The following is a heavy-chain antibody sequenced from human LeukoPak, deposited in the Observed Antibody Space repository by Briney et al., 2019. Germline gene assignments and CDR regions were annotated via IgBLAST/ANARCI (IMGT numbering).Heavy chain of an antibody. J-gene: IGHJ4*02. CDR2: INHSGST. CDR1: GGSFSGYY. Sequence: SEALSLTCAVYGGSFSGYYWSWIRQPPGKGLEWIGEINHSGSTNYNPSLKSRVTMSVDTSKNQFSLKLSSVTAADTAVYYCARGPWFRGSGSYYPRSFDYWGQGTLVTASS. CDR3: ARGPWFRGSGSYYPRSFDY. D-gene: IGHD3-10*01. V-gene: IGHV4-34*01.